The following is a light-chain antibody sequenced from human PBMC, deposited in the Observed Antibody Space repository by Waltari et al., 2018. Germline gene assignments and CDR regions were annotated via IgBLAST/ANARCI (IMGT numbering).Light chain of an antibody. CDR1: QTIGNY. J-gene: IGKJ1*01. V-gene: IGKV1-5*03. CDR3: QQFESYPWT. Sequence: DIQMTQSPSTLSASVGDRVTITCRASQTIGNYLAWYQQKPGRAPKLLMYKASSLEGGVPSRFTGSVSGTEFTLTISSLQPDDFATYYCQQFESYPWTFGQGTKVEIK. CDR2: KAS.